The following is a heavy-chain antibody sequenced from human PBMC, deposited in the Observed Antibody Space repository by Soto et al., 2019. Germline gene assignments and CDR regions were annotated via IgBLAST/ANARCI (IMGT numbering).Heavy chain of an antibody. CDR1: GYTFTSYA. D-gene: IGHD3-22*01. CDR2: INAGNGNT. V-gene: IGHV1-3*01. CDR3: AREVMNYYDSSGYYDYFDC. Sequence: ASVKVSCKASGYTFTSYAMHWVRQAPGQRLEWMGWINAGNGNTKYSQKFQGRVTITRDTSASTAYMELSSLRSEDTAVYYCAREVMNYYDSSGYYDYFDCWGQGTLVTVSS. J-gene: IGHJ4*02.